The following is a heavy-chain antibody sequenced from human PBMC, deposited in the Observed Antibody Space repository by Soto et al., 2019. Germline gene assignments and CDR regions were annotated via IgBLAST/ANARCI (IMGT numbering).Heavy chain of an antibody. Sequence: GGSVRLSCAASGFTFSSYAMSWVRQAPGKGLEWVSAISGSGGSTYYADSVKGRFTISRDNSKNTLYLQMNSLRAEDTAVYYCAKARYNWNYVFTYWGQGTLVTVSS. CDR3: AKARYNWNYVFTY. CDR1: GFTFSSYA. CDR2: ISGSGGST. J-gene: IGHJ4*02. V-gene: IGHV3-23*01. D-gene: IGHD1-7*01.